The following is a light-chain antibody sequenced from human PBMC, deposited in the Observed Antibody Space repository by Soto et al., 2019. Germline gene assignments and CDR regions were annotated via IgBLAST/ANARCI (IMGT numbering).Light chain of an antibody. CDR2: GAS. V-gene: IGKV3-15*01. J-gene: IGKJ1*01. CDR3: QQYNNWPQKT. CDR1: QSVSSN. Sequence: EIVMTQSPATLSVSPGERATLSCRASQSVSSNLAWYQQKPGQAPRLLIYGASTRATGIPARFSGSGSVTEFTLTISSLQSEDFAVYYCQQYNNWPQKTFGQGTKVDIK.